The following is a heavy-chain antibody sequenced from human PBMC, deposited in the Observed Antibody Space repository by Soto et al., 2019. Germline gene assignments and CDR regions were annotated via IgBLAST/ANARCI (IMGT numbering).Heavy chain of an antibody. CDR1: GGSISSYY. V-gene: IGHV4-59*01. Sequence: QVQLQESGPGLVKPSETLSLTCTVSGGSISSYYWSWIRQPPGKGLEWIGYIYYSGGTNYNPSLKSRVTISVDTSKNQFSLKLSSVTAADTAVYYCARDRGSSSWDGGGFDYWGQGTLVTVFS. CDR3: ARDRGSSSWDGGGFDY. CDR2: IYYSGGT. J-gene: IGHJ4*02. D-gene: IGHD6-13*01.